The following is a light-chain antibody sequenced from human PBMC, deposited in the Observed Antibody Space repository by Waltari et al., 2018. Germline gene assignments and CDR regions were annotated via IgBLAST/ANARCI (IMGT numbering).Light chain of an antibody. CDR1: QAISTF. J-gene: IGKJ4*01. CDR2: AAS. CDR3: QQYSTFPPT. V-gene: IGKV1-16*02. Sequence: DIQMTQYPSSLSPSVGDRVILTCRASQAISTFLAWFQLKPGKAPKSLIYAASTLQTGVSSNFSGSGSGTDFTLTISSLQPGDCATYYCQQYSTFPPTFGGGTRVEI.